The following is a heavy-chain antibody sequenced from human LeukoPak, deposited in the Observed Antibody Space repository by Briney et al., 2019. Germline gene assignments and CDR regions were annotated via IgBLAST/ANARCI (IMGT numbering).Heavy chain of an antibody. CDR3: VQESPIAVAGF. Sequence: GGSLRLSCAASRCTFNRYAMSWVRQAPGKGMEWVSAISGDKTYYADSVKGRFTISRDNSKNTLYLQMNSLRAEDTAVYYCVQESPIAVAGFWGQGNLVTVSS. CDR1: RCTFNRYA. J-gene: IGHJ4*02. D-gene: IGHD6-19*01. CDR2: ISGDKT. V-gene: IGHV3-23*01.